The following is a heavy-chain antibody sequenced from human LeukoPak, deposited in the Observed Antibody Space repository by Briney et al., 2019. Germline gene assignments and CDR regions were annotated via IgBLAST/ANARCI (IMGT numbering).Heavy chain of an antibody. CDR2: SYYSGST. CDR1: GGSISSRSYY. J-gene: IGHJ4*02. Sequence: SETLSLTCTVSGGSISSRSYYRGWIRQPPGKGLEWIGSSYYSGSTYYNPSLKSRVTIYVDTSKNQISLKLNSVTAADTAVYYCARITGFGESPDYWGQGTLVPVSS. D-gene: IGHD3-10*01. CDR3: ARITGFGESPDY. V-gene: IGHV4-39*01.